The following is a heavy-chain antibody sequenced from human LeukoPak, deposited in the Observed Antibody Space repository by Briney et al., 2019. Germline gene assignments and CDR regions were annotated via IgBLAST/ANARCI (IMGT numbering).Heavy chain of an antibody. CDR2: INPNSGGT. V-gene: IGHV1-2*02. D-gene: IGHD1-26*01. CDR3: ARDPAATYSGTYYFDY. CDR1: GYTFTGYY. Sequence: ASVKVSCEASGYTFTGYYMHWVRQAPGQGLEWMGWINPNSGGTNHAQNFQGRVTMTRDTSISTAYMELSSLRSDDTAVYYCARDPAATYSGTYYFDYWGQGTLVTVSS. J-gene: IGHJ4*02.